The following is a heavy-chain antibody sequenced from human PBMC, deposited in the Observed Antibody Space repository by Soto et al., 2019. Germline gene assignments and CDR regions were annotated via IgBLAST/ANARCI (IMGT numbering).Heavy chain of an antibody. CDR1: GGTFSSYA. Sequence: SVKVSCKASGGTFSSYAISWVRQAPGQGLEWMGGIIPIFGTANYAQKFQGRVTITADGSTSTAYMELSSLRSEDTAVYYCARDPTYSSSPSGSPRVWFDPWGQGTLVTVSS. D-gene: IGHD6-6*01. CDR2: IIPIFGTA. CDR3: ARDPTYSSSPSGSPRVWFDP. J-gene: IGHJ5*02. V-gene: IGHV1-69*13.